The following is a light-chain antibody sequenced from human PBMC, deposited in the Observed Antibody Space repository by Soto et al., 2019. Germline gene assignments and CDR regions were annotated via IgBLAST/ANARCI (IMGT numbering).Light chain of an antibody. Sequence: QSVLTQPPSASGTPGQRVTISCSGSSSNIGPNTVNWFQQFPRTAPKLLIYSSNRRPSGVPDRFSASKSGTSASLAISGLQSEGEADHYCAASDDSLNGYVFGTGTKVTVL. CDR1: SSNIGPNT. J-gene: IGLJ1*01. CDR3: AASDDSLNGYV. CDR2: SSN. V-gene: IGLV1-44*01.